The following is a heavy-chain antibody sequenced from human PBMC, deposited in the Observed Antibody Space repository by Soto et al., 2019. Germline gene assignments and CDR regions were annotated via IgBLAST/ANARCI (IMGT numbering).Heavy chain of an antibody. J-gene: IGHJ5*02. V-gene: IGHV3-7*01. Sequence: GGSLRLSCATSGFRFNVYWMTWVRQAPGKGLEWVANINEDGAETHYGDSVKGRFTMSRDNAERSVYLQMNGLRAEDTAVYFCVRDPLVVRFDTWGQGTLVTVSS. CDR2: INEDGAET. D-gene: IGHD6-6*01. CDR3: VRDPLVVRFDT. CDR1: GFRFNVYW.